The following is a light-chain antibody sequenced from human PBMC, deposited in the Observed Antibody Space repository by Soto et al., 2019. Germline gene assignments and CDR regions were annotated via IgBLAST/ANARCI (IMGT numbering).Light chain of an antibody. CDR2: GAS. J-gene: IGKJ4*01. Sequence: EVVLTQSPATLSVSPGERATLSCRASQTVSRSLAWYQQKPGQAPRLLIYGASTRATGIPGRFSGSGSGTDFTLTISSLQSEDFAVYYCQQYGSSPLTFGGGTKVDIK. V-gene: IGKV3-15*01. CDR1: QTVSRS. CDR3: QQYGSSPLT.